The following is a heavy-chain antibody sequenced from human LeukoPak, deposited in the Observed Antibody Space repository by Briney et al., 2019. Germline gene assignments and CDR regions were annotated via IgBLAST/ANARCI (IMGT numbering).Heavy chain of an antibody. D-gene: IGHD3-22*01. CDR1: GFTFGDYT. V-gene: IGHV3-49*04. Sequence: GGSLRLSCTASGFTFGDYTMSWVRQAPGKGLEWVGFSRSKAYGGTTEYAASVKGRFTIARDDSKSNAYLQMNSLKTEDTAVYYCISQYYDSSGYPIAYYFDYWGQGTLVTVSS. CDR3: ISQYYDSSGYPIAYYFDY. CDR2: SRSKAYGGTT. J-gene: IGHJ4*02.